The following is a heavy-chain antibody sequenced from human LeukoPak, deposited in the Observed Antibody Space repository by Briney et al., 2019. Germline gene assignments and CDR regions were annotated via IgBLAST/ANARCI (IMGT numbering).Heavy chain of an antibody. V-gene: IGHV4-61*02. CDR3: AKSGGYGLIDY. Sequence: PSETLSFTCTVSGGSISSGSYYWSWIRQPAGKGLEWIGRIYTSGSTNYNPSLKSRVTISVDTSKNQFSLKLSSVTAADTAIYYCAKSGGYGLIDYWGQGTLVTVSS. J-gene: IGHJ4*02. CDR2: IYTSGST. CDR1: GGSISSGSYY. D-gene: IGHD1-26*01.